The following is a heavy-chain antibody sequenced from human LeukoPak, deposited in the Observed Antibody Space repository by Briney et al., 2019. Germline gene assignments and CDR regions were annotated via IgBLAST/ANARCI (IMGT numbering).Heavy chain of an antibody. CDR2: INPNSGGT. CDR1: GYTFTGYY. J-gene: IGHJ5*02. CDR3: ARDKTNYDFWSGPKSNPWFDP. D-gene: IGHD3-3*01. Sequence: GASVKVSCKASGYTFTGYYMHWVRQAPGQGLEWMGRINPNSGGTNYAQKFQGRVTMTRDTSISTAYMELSRLRSDDTAVYYCARDKTNYDFWSGPKSNPWFDPWGQGTLVTVSS. V-gene: IGHV1-2*06.